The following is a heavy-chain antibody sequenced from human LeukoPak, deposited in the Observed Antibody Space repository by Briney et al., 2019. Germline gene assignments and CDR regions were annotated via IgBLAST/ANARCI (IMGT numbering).Heavy chain of an antibody. CDR2: INPNSGGT. CDR1: GYTFTGYY. Sequence: GASVKVSCKASGYTFTGYYMHWVRQAPGQGLEWMGWINPNSGGTNHAQKFQGRVTMTRDTSISTAYMELSRLRSDDTAVYYCARAQLAAAGTVEWFDPWGQGTLVTVSS. CDR3: ARAQLAAAGTVEWFDP. J-gene: IGHJ5*02. V-gene: IGHV1-2*02. D-gene: IGHD6-13*01.